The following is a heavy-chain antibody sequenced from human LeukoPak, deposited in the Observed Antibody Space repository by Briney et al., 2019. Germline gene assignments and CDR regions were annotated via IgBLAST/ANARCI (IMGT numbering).Heavy chain of an antibody. V-gene: IGHV3-33*01. CDR1: GFAFNTYA. D-gene: IGHD4-11*01. Sequence: SLRLSCAASGFAFNTYAMHWVRQAPGQGLEWVALIWHDGSHKFYSNSVRGQFTISRDNSKNTLYLQMNSLRAEDTAVYYCARALGTTVTSAYYYYYYGMDVWGQGTTVTVSS. J-gene: IGHJ6*02. CDR2: IWHDGSHK. CDR3: ARALGTTVTSAYYYYYYGMDV.